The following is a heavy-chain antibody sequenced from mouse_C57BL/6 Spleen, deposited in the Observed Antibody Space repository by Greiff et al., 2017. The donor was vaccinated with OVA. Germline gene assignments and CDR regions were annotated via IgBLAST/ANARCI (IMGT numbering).Heavy chain of an antibody. CDR1: GYTFTGYW. J-gene: IGHJ4*01. CDR3: ARGDSSGYVDYAMDY. Sequence: QVQLKQSGAELMKPGASVKLSCKATGYTFTGYWIEWVKQRPGHGLEWIGEILPGSGSTNYNEKFKGKATFTADTSSNTAYMQLSSLTTEDSAIDYCARGDSSGYVDYAMDYWGQGTSVTVSS. CDR2: ILPGSGST. D-gene: IGHD3-2*02. V-gene: IGHV1-9*01.